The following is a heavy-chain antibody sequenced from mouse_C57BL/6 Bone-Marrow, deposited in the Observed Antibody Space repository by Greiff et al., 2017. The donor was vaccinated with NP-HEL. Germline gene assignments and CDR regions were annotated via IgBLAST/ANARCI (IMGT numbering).Heavy chain of an antibody. D-gene: IGHD2-4*01. V-gene: IGHV5-9-1*02. Sequence: EVKLVESGEGLVKPGGSLKLSCAASGFTFSSYAMSWVRQTPEKRLEWVAYISSGGDYIYYADTVKGRFTISRDNARNTLYLQMSSLKSEDTAMYYCTREGITTGYYYAMDYWGQGTSVTVSS. J-gene: IGHJ4*01. CDR3: TREGITTGYYYAMDY. CDR1: GFTFSSYA. CDR2: ISSGGDYI.